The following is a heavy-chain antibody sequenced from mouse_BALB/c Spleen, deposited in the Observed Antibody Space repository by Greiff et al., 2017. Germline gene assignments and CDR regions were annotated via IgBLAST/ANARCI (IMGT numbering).Heavy chain of an antibody. J-gene: IGHJ3*01. CDR2: ISYSGST. CDR1: GYSITSDYA. CDR3: ARLGYYGSSYAWFAY. D-gene: IGHD1-1*01. V-gene: IGHV3-2*02. Sequence: VQLQQSGPGLVKPSQSLSLTCTVTGYSITSDYAWNWIRQFPGNKLEWMGYISYSGSTSYNPSLKSRISITRDTSKNQFFLQLNSVTTEDTATYYCARLGYYGSSYAWFAYWGQGTLVTVSA.